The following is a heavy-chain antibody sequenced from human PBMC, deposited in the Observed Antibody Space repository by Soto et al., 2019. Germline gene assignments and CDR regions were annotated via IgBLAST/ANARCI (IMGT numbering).Heavy chain of an antibody. J-gene: IGHJ4*02. V-gene: IGHV4-59*01. CDR2: IYYSGST. CDR3: AISGSYKNFDY. CDR1: GGSISSYY. D-gene: IGHD1-26*01. Sequence: ETLSLTCTVSGGSISSYYWSWIRQPPGKGLEWIGYIYYSGSTNYNPSLKSRVTISVDTSKNQFSLKLSSVTAADTAVYYCAISGSYKNFDYWGQGTLVTVSS.